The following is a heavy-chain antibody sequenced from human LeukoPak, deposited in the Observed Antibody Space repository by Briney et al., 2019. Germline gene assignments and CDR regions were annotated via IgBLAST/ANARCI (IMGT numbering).Heavy chain of an antibody. CDR3: AESFSGGVAATLDY. J-gene: IGHJ4*02. D-gene: IGHD2-15*01. Sequence: GGSLRLSCAASGFTFSSYAMQWVRQAPGKGLEWVAVISYDGSNKYYADSVKGRFTISRDNSKNTLYLQMNSLRAEDTAVYYCAESFSGGVAATLDYWGQGTLVTVSS. CDR2: ISYDGSNK. V-gene: IGHV3-30*04. CDR1: GFTFSSYA.